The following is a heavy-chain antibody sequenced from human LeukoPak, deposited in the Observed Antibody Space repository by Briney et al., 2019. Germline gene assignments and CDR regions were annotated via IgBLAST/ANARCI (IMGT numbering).Heavy chain of an antibody. D-gene: IGHD4-17*01. CDR3: ARRNTADASIDF. CDR2: VFYSGSN. V-gene: IGHV4-59*08. CDR1: GGSIIGHW. Sequence: PSETLSLTCSVSGGSIIGHWWSWIRQPPGKGLEWIGDVFYSGSNNYNPSLKSRLTISLDMSKNQFSLNLRSVTATDTAMYYCARRNTADASIDFWGQGTLVTASS. J-gene: IGHJ4*02.